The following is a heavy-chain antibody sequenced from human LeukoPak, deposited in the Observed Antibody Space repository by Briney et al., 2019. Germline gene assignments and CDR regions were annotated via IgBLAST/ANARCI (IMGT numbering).Heavy chain of an antibody. CDR1: GFTFSSSW. V-gene: IGHV3-74*01. D-gene: IGHD4-11*01. Sequence: GGSLRLSCTASGFTFSSSWMYWVRQAPGKGLVWVSRINSDESITTYADSVKGRFTISRDNAKNTLYLQMNSLRAEDTAVYYCARGLVPGFLDYWGQGTPVTVSS. CDR3: ARGLVPGFLDY. J-gene: IGHJ4*02. CDR2: INSDESIT.